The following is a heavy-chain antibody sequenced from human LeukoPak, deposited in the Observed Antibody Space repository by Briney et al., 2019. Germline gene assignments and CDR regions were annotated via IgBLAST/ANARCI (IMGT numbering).Heavy chain of an antibody. CDR3: ARWVGDYFFDY. Sequence: GGSLRLSCAASGFTFSSNYMSWVRQAPGKGLEWVSVIYSGGHTYYVDSVKGRFTISRDNSKNTLYLQMNSLRAEDTAVYYCARWVGDYFFDYWGQGTLVTVSS. V-gene: IGHV3-53*01. D-gene: IGHD3-10*01. J-gene: IGHJ4*02. CDR2: IYSGGHT. CDR1: GFTFSSNY.